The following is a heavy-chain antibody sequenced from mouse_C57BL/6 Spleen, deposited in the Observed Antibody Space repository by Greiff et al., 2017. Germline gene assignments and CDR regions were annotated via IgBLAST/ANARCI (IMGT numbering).Heavy chain of an antibody. CDR2: VHPSDSYT. CDR1: GYTFTSYW. D-gene: IGHD2-1*01. Sequence: QVQLQQPGAELVKPGASVKVSCKASGYTFTSYWMHWVKQRPGQGLEWIGRVHPSDSYTNYNQKFKGKATLTVDKSSSTAYMQLSGLTSEDSAVYYCGMFGLYYKDWMDYWGQGTSVTVSS. J-gene: IGHJ4*01. CDR3: GMFGLYYKDWMDY. V-gene: IGHV1-74*01.